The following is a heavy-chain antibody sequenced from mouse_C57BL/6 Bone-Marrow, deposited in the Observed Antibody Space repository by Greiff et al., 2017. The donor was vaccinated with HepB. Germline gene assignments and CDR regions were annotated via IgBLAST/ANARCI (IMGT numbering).Heavy chain of an antibody. D-gene: IGHD1-1*01. CDR1: GYSITSGYY. J-gene: IGHJ1*03. CDR2: IRYDGSN. Sequence: EVQLVESGPGLVKPSQSLSLTCSVTGYSITSGYYWNWIRQFPGNKLEWMGYIRYDGSNNYNPSLKNRISITRDTSKNQFFLKLNSVTTEDTATYYCARRGTVVATGFDVWGTGTTVTVSS. V-gene: IGHV3-6*01. CDR3: ARRGTVVATGFDV.